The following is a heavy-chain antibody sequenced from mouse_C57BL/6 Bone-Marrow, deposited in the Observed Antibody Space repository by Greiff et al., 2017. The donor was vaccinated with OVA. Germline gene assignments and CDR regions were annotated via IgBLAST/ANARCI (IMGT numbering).Heavy chain of an antibody. V-gene: IGHV5-16*01. CDR2: INYDGSST. J-gene: IGHJ1*03. Sequence: EVQRVESEGGLVQPGSSMKLSCTASGFTFSDYYMAWVRQVPEKGLEWVANINYDGSSTYYLDSLKSRFIISRDNAKNILYLQMSSLKSEDTATYYCARGGPRYFDVWGTGTTVTVSS. CDR3: ARGGPRYFDV. CDR1: GFTFSDYY.